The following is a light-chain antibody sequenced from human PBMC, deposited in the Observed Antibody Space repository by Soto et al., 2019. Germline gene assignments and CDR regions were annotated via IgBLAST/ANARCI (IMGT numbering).Light chain of an antibody. Sequence: QSALTQPASVSGSPGQSITISCTGTSSDVGGYNYVSWYQQHPGKAPKLMIYDVSNRPSGVSNRFSGSQSANTASLTISGLQAEDEADYYCSSYTSSTTDVFGTGTKLTVL. J-gene: IGLJ1*01. V-gene: IGLV2-14*01. CDR2: DVS. CDR1: SSDVGGYNY. CDR3: SSYTSSTTDV.